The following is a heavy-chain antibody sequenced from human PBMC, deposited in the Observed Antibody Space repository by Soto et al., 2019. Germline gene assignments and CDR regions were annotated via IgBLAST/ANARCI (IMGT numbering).Heavy chain of an antibody. Sequence: QVQLMQSGAEVKKPGASVKVSCKASGYTFTSYGIHWVRQAPGQRLEWTGWINAGNGNTKYSEKFQGRVTITRDTSASTAYLELSSLRSEDTAVYYWARDPNDSSAYYHHYYYGMDVWGQGTTVTVSS. J-gene: IGHJ6*02. V-gene: IGHV1-3*01. CDR2: INAGNGNT. CDR1: GYTFTSYG. CDR3: ARDPNDSSAYYHHYYYGMDV. D-gene: IGHD3-22*01.